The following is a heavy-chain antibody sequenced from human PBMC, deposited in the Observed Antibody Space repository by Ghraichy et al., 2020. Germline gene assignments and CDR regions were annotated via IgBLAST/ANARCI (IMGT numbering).Heavy chain of an antibody. CDR3: ATFDASGTYGVDP. CDR2: ISSSSSTI. J-gene: IGHJ5*02. Sequence: GGSLRLSCAASRFSFSSYSMNWVRQAPGKGLEWVSYISSSSSTIYYADSVKGRFTISRDNAKHSLYLQMNNLRAEDTAVYYCATFDASGTYGVDPWGQGTLVTVSS. V-gene: IGHV3-48*04. D-gene: IGHD3-10*01. CDR1: RFSFSSYS.